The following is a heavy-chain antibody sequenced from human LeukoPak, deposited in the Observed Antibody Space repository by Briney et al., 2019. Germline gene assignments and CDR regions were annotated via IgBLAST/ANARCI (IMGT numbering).Heavy chain of an antibody. J-gene: IGHJ6*02. V-gene: IGHV3-53*01. D-gene: IGHD6-19*01. CDR2: IYSGGST. CDR3: ARDVIAVADYGMDV. CDR1: GFTVSSNY. Sequence: GGSLRLSCAASGFTVSSNYMSWVRQAPGKGLEWVSVIYSGGSTYYADSVKGRFTISRDNSKNTLYLQMHSLRAEDTAVYYCARDVIAVADYGMDVWGQGTTVTVSS.